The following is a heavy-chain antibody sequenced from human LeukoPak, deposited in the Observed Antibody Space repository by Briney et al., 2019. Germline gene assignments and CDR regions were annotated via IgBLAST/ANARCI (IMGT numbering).Heavy chain of an antibody. CDR1: GFTFSSYG. CDR3: ARAKGNPNKLGYCSSTSCYEGAIDY. D-gene: IGHD2-2*01. Sequence: HAGGSLRLSCAASGFTFSSYGMHWVRQAPGKGLEWVAFIRYDGSNKYYADSVKGRFTISRDNSKNTLYLQMNSLRAEDTAVYYCARAKGNPNKLGYCSSTSCYEGAIDYWGQGTLVTVSS. V-gene: IGHV3-30*02. J-gene: IGHJ4*02. CDR2: IRYDGSNK.